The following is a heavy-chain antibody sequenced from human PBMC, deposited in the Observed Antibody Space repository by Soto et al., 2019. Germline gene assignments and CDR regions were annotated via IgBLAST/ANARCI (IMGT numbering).Heavy chain of an antibody. J-gene: IGHJ5*02. CDR2: IYHSGST. CDR3: ARSPYSGSYYGIGWFDP. D-gene: IGHD1-26*01. V-gene: IGHV4-38-2*01. CDR1: CYSISSGYY. Sequence: SETLSLTCAVSCYSISSGYYWGWIRQPPGKGLEWIGSIYHSGSTYYNPSLKSRVTISVDTSKNQFSLKLSSVTAADTAVYYCARSPYSGSYYGIGWFDPWGQGTLVTVS.